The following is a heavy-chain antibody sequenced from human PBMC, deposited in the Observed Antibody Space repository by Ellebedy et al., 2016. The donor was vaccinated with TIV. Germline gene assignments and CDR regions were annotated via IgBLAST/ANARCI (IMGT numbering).Heavy chain of an antibody. V-gene: IGHV3-7*01. CDR1: GFTFSSYW. CDR3: ATDGSYGDYLSPAHAFEI. D-gene: IGHD4-17*01. CDR2: IKQDGSEK. Sequence: GESLKISCVASGFTFSSYWMTWVRQAPGKGLEWVANIKQDGSEKYYVDSVKGRFTISRDNAKNSVYLQMNSLRAEDTAVYYCATDGSYGDYLSPAHAFEIWGQGTVVAVSS. J-gene: IGHJ3*02.